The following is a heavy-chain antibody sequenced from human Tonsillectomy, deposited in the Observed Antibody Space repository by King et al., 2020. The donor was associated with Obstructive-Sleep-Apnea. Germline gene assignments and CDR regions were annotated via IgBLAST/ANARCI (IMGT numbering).Heavy chain of an antibody. CDR3: ARTGTAFFDY. CDR2: IHSLGRT. J-gene: IGHJ4*02. Sequence: QLQESGPGLVKPSETLSLTCNVSGDSLSHFYWSWLRPPPGKGLEWVGYIHSLGRTNYNPSLKSRVTISVDTSKNQVSLRLKSVTAADTAVYYCARTGTAFFDYWGQGTLVTVSS. CDR1: GDSLSHFY. D-gene: IGHD1-1*01. V-gene: IGHV4-59*08.